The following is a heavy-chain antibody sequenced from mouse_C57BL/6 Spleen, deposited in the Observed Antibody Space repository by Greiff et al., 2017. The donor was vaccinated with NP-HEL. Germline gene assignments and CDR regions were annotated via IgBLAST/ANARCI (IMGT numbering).Heavy chain of an antibody. CDR1: GFTFSDYY. CDR3: ARDGYYGRDYAMDY. Sequence: EVNVVESEGGLVQPGSSMKLSCTASGFTFSDYYMAWVRQVPEKGLEWVANINYDGSSTYYLDSLKSRFIISRDNAKNILYLQMSSLKSEDTATYYCARDGYYGRDYAMDYWGQGTSVTVSS. V-gene: IGHV5-16*01. D-gene: IGHD1-1*01. CDR2: INYDGSST. J-gene: IGHJ4*01.